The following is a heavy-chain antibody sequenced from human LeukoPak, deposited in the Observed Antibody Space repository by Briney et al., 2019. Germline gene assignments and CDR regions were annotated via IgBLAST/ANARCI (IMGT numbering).Heavy chain of an antibody. CDR1: GFTFTDYA. CDR3: AKENYDYVWGSYRYAFDI. CDR2: ISASDTTT. Sequence: GGSLRPSCAASGFTFTDYAMSWVRQAPGKGLEWVSVISASDTTTFYADSVQGRFTISRDNSKNTLYLQMNSLRAEDTAVYYCAKENYDYVWGSYRYAFDIWGQGTMVTVSS. D-gene: IGHD3-16*02. V-gene: IGHV3-23*01. J-gene: IGHJ3*02.